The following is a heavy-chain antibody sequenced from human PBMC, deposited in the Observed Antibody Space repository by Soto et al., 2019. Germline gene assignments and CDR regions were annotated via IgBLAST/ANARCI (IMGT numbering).Heavy chain of an antibody. J-gene: IGHJ3*02. CDR2: IYGGLTT. CDR3: AKATATGGGAFEI. V-gene: IGHV3-53*01. D-gene: IGHD2-8*02. CDR1: GFTVSSTY. Sequence: PGGSLRLSCAASGFTVSSTYMTWVRQAPGKGLEWVSVIYGGLTTSYADSVKGRFTISRDNSKNTVFLQMNSLRGEDTAVYYCAKATATGGGAFEICGQGTLVTVSS.